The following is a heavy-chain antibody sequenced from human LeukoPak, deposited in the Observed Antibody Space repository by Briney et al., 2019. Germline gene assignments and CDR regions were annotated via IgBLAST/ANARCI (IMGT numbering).Heavy chain of an antibody. D-gene: IGHD4-17*01. CDR1: GFTFSSYA. Sequence: GGSLRLSCAASGFTFSSYAMSWVRQAPGKGLEWVSGISGSGSNTYYAASVKGRFTISRDNSKNTLYLRMSSLRAEDTAVYYCAKNPGVTVTPYYHYMDVWGKGTTVTVSS. CDR2: ISGSGSNT. CDR3: AKNPGVTVTPYYHYMDV. J-gene: IGHJ6*03. V-gene: IGHV3-23*01.